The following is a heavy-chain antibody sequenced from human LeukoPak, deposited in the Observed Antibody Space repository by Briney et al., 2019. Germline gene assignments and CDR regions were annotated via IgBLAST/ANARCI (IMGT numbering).Heavy chain of an antibody. J-gene: IGHJ4*02. V-gene: IGHV3-23*01. D-gene: IGHD3-22*01. CDR2: ISGSGGST. Sequence: GGSLRLSCAASGFTFSSYAMSWVRQAPGKGLEWVSLISGSGGSTYYADSVKGRFTISRDNSKNTLYLQMNSLRAEDTAVYYCAKEGYDSSGYYWYYFDYWGQGTLVTVSS. CDR1: GFTFSSYA. CDR3: AKEGYDSSGYYWYYFDY.